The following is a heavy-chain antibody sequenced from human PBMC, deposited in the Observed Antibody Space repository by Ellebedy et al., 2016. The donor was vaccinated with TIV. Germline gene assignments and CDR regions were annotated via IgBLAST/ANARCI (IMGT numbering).Heavy chain of an antibody. CDR2: ISRDGDIR. CDR1: GFTFTYTW. J-gene: IGHJ4*02. CDR3: ATDEGGSYDS. V-gene: IGHV3-74*01. D-gene: IGHD1-26*01. Sequence: GESLKISCATSGFTFTYTWMHWIRQAPGEGLEWVSRISRDGDIRGYAEFAKGRFTVSRDNTKNTLYLQMSGLRADDSAVYYCATDEGGSYDSWGQGTRVSVSS.